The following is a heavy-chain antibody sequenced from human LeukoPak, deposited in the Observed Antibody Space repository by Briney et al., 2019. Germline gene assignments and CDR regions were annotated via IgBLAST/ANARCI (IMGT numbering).Heavy chain of an antibody. Sequence: GGSLRLSCAASGFTFSSYWMHWVRQAPGKGLVWVSRINSDGSSTSYADSVKGRFTISRDNAKNTLYLQMNSLRAEDTAVHYCASLNPTGPYYYGMDVWGQGTTVTVSS. J-gene: IGHJ6*02. CDR3: ASLNPTGPYYYGMDV. CDR2: INSDGSST. CDR1: GFTFSSYW. V-gene: IGHV3-74*01.